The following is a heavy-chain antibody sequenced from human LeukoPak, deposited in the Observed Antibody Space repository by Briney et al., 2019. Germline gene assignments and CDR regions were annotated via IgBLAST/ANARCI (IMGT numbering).Heavy chain of an antibody. D-gene: IGHD3-3*01. CDR3: TRDANDFSPRYYFDY. Sequence: GGSLRLSCAASGFTFSNYAMHWVRQAPGKGLEWVAIISYDGTKQFYADSVKGRFTVSRDDSRDTLDLQMNSLRPEDTAVYYCTRDANDFSPRYYFDYWGQGTLVTVSS. J-gene: IGHJ4*02. CDR1: GFTFSNYA. CDR2: ISYDGTKQ. V-gene: IGHV3-30*04.